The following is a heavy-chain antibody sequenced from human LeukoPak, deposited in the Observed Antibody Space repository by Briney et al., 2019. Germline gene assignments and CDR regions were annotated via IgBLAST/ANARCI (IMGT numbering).Heavy chain of an antibody. CDR3: ARGHYYETPWGKLGVYFQH. CDR2: IYYSGST. CDR1: GGSISSGGYY. J-gene: IGHJ1*01. Sequence: SETLSLTCTVSGGSISSGGYYWSWIRQHPGKGLEWIGYIYYSGSTYYNPSLKSRVTISVDTSKNQFSLKLSSVTAADTAVYYYARGHYYETPWGKLGVYFQHWGQGTLVTVSS. D-gene: IGHD3-22*01. V-gene: IGHV4-31*03.